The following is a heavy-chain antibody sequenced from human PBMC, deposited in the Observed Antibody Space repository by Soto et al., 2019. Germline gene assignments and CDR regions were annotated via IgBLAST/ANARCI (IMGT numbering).Heavy chain of an antibody. Sequence: QVQLVQAGAEMKKPGSSVSVSCKASGATISAYGISWVRQAPGQGLDGMGGVIPILGSATYGDKFQARVSQSRDARTNTASMKLSSLRPNGTRIDFCAGSSSGTYYSPGRPEGNCEMAVVGLGTAFPVSS. CDR1: GATISAYG. D-gene: IGHD1-26*01. V-gene: IGHV1-69*01. J-gene: IGHJ6*02. CDR3: AGSSSGTYYSPGRPEGNCEMAV. CDR2: VIPILGSA.